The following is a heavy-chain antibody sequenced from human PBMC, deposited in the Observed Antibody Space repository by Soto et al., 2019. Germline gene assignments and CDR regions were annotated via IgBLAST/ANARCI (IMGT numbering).Heavy chain of an antibody. CDR1: GFPFSSYA. Sequence: GGSMRISCAASGFPFSSYAMSWVRQAPGKGLEWVSAISGSGGSTYYADSVKGRFTISRDNSKNTLYLQMNSLRAEDTAVYYCAKNVGGFTMIVVVTPGPNWGQGTLVTVSS. D-gene: IGHD3-22*01. CDR2: ISGSGGST. V-gene: IGHV3-23*01. CDR3: AKNVGGFTMIVVVTPGPN. J-gene: IGHJ4*02.